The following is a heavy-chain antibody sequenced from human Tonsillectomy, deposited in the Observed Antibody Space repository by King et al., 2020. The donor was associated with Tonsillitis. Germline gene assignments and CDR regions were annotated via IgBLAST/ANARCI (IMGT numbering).Heavy chain of an antibody. CDR3: ASRPILVAGYAY. D-gene: IGHD6-19*01. CDR1: GITFSRYT. V-gene: IGHV3-21*01. J-gene: IGHJ4*02. Sequence: VQLVESGGGLVKPGGSLRLSCAASGITFSRYTMNWVRQAPGKGLEWVSSISSSSDYIYYADSVKGRYTISRDNAKNSVYLQMNRLRAEDTAVYYCASRPILVAGYAYWGQGTLVSVSS. CDR2: ISSSSDYI.